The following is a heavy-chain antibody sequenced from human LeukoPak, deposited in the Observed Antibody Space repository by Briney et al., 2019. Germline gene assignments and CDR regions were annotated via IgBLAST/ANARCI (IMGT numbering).Heavy chain of an antibody. Sequence: SQTLSLTCIVSGGSISRGSYSWNWIRQPAGKGLEWMGRVYNSGSTNYNPSLKSRVTISTDMSKNQFSLKLSSVTAADTAVYYCARQTFGALYFDSWGQGTLVTVSS. CDR3: ARQTFGALYFDS. D-gene: IGHD3-10*01. V-gene: IGHV4-61*02. CDR1: GGSISRGSYS. J-gene: IGHJ4*02. CDR2: VYNSGST.